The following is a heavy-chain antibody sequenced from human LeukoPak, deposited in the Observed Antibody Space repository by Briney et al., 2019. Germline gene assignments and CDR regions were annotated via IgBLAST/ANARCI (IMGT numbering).Heavy chain of an antibody. Sequence: GGSLRLSCAASGFTFSNYAMHWVRQAPGKGLEWVAVISYDGNNRYYADSVKGRFTISRDNSKNTLYLQMNSLRAEDTAVYYCARDLLTVAPSYWGQGTLVTVSS. D-gene: IGHD4-23*01. CDR3: ARDLLTVAPSY. CDR1: GFTFSNYA. J-gene: IGHJ4*02. V-gene: IGHV3-30-3*01. CDR2: ISYDGNNR.